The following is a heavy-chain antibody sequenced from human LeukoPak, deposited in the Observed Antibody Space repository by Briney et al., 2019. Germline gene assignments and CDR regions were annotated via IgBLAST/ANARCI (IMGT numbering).Heavy chain of an antibody. CDR1: GFSVSSASYY. Sequence: SETLSLTCTVSGFSVSSASYYWNWLRQPPGKGLECIGYMFYSGTTNYNPSLKSRLTISIDTSKNQISLKLSSVSAADTAVYYCARGRYGDYPPFDFWGQGTLVTVSS. J-gene: IGHJ4*02. CDR2: MFYSGTT. D-gene: IGHD4-17*01. V-gene: IGHV4-61*01. CDR3: ARGRYGDYPPFDF.